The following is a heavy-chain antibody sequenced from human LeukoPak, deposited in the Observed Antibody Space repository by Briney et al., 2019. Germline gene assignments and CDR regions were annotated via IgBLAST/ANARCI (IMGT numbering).Heavy chain of an antibody. V-gene: IGHV1-18*01. Sequence: ASVKVSCKASGYTFTSYGISWVRQAPGQGLEWMGWISAYNGNTNYAQKLQGRVTMTTDTSTSTAYMELRSLRSDDTTVYYCAREGTFGGGIAQGPFDYWGQGTLVTVSS. CDR1: GYTFTSYG. CDR2: ISAYNGNT. J-gene: IGHJ4*02. D-gene: IGHD3-16*02. CDR3: AREGTFGGGIAQGPFDY.